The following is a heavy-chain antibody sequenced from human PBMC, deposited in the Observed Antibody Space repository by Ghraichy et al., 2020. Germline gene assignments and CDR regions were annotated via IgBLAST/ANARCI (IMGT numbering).Heavy chain of an antibody. CDR1: GFTFSDYW. CDR3: VRDLAGRGGY. J-gene: IGHJ4*01. D-gene: IGHD6-19*01. CDR2: ADEGARIT. V-gene: IGHV3-74*01. Sequence: GGSLRLSCDASGFTFSDYWMHWVRQAPGKGLVWVSRADEGARITDYADSVRGRFTISRDNAKNTLYLHMNSLRVEDTAMYFCVRDLAGRGGYWGQEPWSPSP.